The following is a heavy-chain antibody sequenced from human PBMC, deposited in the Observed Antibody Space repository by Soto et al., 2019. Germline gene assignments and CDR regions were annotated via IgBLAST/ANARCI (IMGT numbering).Heavy chain of an antibody. J-gene: IGHJ5*02. Sequence: SETLSLTCTVSGGSISGHYWSWIRQPPGKGLQYIGYISYSGSTNYNPSLKSRVTVSVDTSNNQFSLRLSSVTAADTAVYYCARDVGLQHDTGYYDFWSGKNNWFDPWGQGTLVTVSS. V-gene: IGHV4-59*11. D-gene: IGHD3-3*01. CDR3: ARDVGLQHDTGYYDFWSGKNNWFDP. CDR2: ISYSGST. CDR1: GGSISGHY.